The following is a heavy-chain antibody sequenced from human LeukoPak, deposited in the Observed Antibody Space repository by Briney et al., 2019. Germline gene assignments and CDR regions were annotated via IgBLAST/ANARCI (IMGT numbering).Heavy chain of an antibody. J-gene: IGHJ5*02. CDR3: ARDNSRDSFSWFDP. D-gene: IGHD1-1*01. Sequence: GGSLRLSCAASGFMFRDYAMSWVRQAPGKGLEWVSIISGSGDNSYYADSVRGRFAISRDNSKNTLYLQMNSLRVEDTAVYFCARDNSRDSFSWFDPWGQGTVVSVSS. V-gene: IGHV3-23*01. CDR2: ISGSGDNS. CDR1: GFMFRDYA.